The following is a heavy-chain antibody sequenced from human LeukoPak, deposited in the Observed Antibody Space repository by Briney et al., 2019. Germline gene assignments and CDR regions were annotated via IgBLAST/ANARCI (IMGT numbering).Heavy chain of an antibody. V-gene: IGHV4-59*01. Sequence: SETLSLTCTVSSASISIYSWSWIRQPPGQGLEWIGYIYYSGSPNYNPSLKSRVTMSVDASKNQFSLKVSSVTAADTAVYYCAKSNRYCDSASCYEAFDIWGQGTMVTVSS. CDR1: SASISIYS. CDR2: IYYSGSP. CDR3: AKSNRYCDSASCYEAFDI. J-gene: IGHJ3*02. D-gene: IGHD2-2*01.